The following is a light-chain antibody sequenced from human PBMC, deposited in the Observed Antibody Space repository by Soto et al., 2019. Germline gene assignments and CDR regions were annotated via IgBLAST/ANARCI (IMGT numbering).Light chain of an antibody. CDR1: QSISIW. Sequence: DIQMTQSPSTLSASVGDRVTITCRASQSISIWLAWYQQRLGKAPKLLIYDASTLETGVPSRFSGSGSGMEFNLTITSLQPDDFATYYCQHYNSYSEAFGQGTKVDIK. CDR2: DAS. V-gene: IGKV1-5*01. J-gene: IGKJ1*01. CDR3: QHYNSYSEA.